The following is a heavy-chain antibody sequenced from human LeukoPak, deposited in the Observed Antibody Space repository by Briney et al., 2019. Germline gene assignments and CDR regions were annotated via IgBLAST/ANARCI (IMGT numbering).Heavy chain of an antibody. CDR1: GGSFSGYY. CDR2: INHSGST. CDR3: ARGRGYSYGYCPFDY. Sequence: SKTLSLTCAVYGGSFSGYYWSWIRQPPGKGLEWIGEINHSGSTNYNPSLKSRVTISVDTSKNQFSLKLSSVTAADTAVYYCARGRGYSYGYCPFDYWGQGTLVTVSS. D-gene: IGHD5-18*01. V-gene: IGHV4-34*01. J-gene: IGHJ4*02.